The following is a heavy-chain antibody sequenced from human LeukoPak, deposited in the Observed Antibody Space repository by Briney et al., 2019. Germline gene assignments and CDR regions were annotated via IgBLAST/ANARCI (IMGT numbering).Heavy chain of an antibody. CDR3: ARGYFWLFDY. D-gene: IGHD1-14*01. V-gene: IGHV3-23*01. Sequence: GGSLRLSCAASGFTFSSYSMNWVRQAPGKGLEWVSGINNSGGSTYYADSVKGRFTISRDNSKNTLYLQMTGLRAEDRAVYYCARGYFWLFDYWGQGALVTVSS. J-gene: IGHJ4*02. CDR1: GFTFSSYS. CDR2: INNSGGST.